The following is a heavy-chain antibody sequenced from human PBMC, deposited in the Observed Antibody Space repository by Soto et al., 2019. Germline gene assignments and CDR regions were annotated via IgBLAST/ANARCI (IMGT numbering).Heavy chain of an antibody. CDR2: ITSNGGNT. J-gene: IGHJ6*02. CDR1: GFTFSSYA. CDR3: GRRIPFGYGMDV. V-gene: IGHV3-64*01. Sequence: EVQLVESGGGLVQPGGSLRLSCAASGFTFSSYAMHWVRQAPGKGLEYVSAITSNGGNTDYASSVKGRFTISRARSKNTRYRQMGSLRAEDMAVSYCGRRIPFGYGMDVWGQGTTVTVSS. D-gene: IGHD2-21*01.